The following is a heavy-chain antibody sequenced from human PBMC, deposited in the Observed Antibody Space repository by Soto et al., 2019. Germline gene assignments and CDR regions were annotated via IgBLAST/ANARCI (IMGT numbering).Heavy chain of an antibody. Sequence: EVQLLESGGGLVQPGGSLRLSCAASGFTFSSYAMSWVRQAPGKGLEWVSAISGSGGSTYYADSVKGRFTISRDNSKHTLYLQMNSLISEDTAVYYCAKDRDLTGYLGACIDYGGQGTLVTVSS. V-gene: IGHV3-23*01. J-gene: IGHJ4*02. CDR2: ISGSGGST. D-gene: IGHD3-9*01. CDR1: GFTFSSYA. CDR3: AKDRDLTGYLGACIDY.